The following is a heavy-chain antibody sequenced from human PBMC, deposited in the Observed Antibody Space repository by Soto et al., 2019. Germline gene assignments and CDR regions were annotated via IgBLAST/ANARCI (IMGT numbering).Heavy chain of an antibody. J-gene: IGHJ4*02. Sequence: EVQLVETGGGLIQPGGSLRLSCAASGFTVSSNYMSWVRQAPGKGLEWVSVIYSGGSTYYADSVKGRFTISRDNSKNTLYLQMNSLRAEDTAVYYCAVRGYGSGSYYSVDYWGQGTLVTVSS. CDR3: AVRGYGSGSYYSVDY. V-gene: IGHV3-53*02. CDR1: GFTVSSNY. CDR2: IYSGGST. D-gene: IGHD3-10*01.